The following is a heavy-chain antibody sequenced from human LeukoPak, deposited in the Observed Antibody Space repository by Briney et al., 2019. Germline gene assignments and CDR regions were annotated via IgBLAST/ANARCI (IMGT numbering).Heavy chain of an antibody. D-gene: IGHD4-17*01. J-gene: IGHJ4*02. CDR3: ARLDYGDYNPFDY. V-gene: IGHV3-66*01. CDR1: GFTVSSNY. CDR2: IYSGGST. Sequence: GGSLRLSCAASGFTVSSNYMSWVRQAPGKGLEWVSVIYSGGSTYYADSVKGRFTISRDNSKNTLYLQMNSLRAEDTAVYYCARLDYGDYNPFDYWGQGTLVTVSS.